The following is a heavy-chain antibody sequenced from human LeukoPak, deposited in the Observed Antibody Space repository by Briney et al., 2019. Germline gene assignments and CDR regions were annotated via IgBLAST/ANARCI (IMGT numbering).Heavy chain of an antibody. CDR3: ARVRITMIVVGPFDY. CDR2: ISYDGSSK. V-gene: IGHV3-30-3*01. J-gene: IGHJ4*02. Sequence: GRSLRLSCAASGFTFSSYAMHWVRQAPGKGLEWVAVISYDGSSKYYADSVKGRFTISRDNSKNTLYLQMNSLRAEDTAVYYCARVRITMIVVGPFDYWGQGTLVTVSS. D-gene: IGHD3-22*01. CDR1: GFTFSSYA.